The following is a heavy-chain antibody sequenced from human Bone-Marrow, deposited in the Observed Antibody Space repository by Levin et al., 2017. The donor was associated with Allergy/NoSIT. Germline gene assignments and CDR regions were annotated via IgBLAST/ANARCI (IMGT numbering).Heavy chain of an antibody. CDR1: GGSLSSDYY. Sequence: SETLSLTCSVSGGSLSSDYYWTWIRQPPGKGLEWIGHIFYSGTTDYNPSLGGRLTLSVDTSKNQFSLKLTSVTAADTAVYYCARDPRGYMDVWGKGTTVTVSS. CDR3: ARDPRGYMDV. CDR2: IFYSGTT. V-gene: IGHV4-30-4*01. D-gene: IGHD3-16*01. J-gene: IGHJ6*03.